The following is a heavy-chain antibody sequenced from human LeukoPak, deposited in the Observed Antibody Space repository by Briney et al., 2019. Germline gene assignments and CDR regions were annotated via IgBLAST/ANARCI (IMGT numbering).Heavy chain of an antibody. D-gene: IGHD3-3*01. Sequence: NPSETLSLTCTVSGGSISSYHWSWIRQPAGKGLEWIGRIYTSGSTNYNPSLKSRVTMSVDTSKNQFSLKLSSVTAADTAVYYCARLIRFLDEYYFDYWGQGTLVTVSS. J-gene: IGHJ4*02. CDR2: IYTSGST. CDR3: ARLIRFLDEYYFDY. CDR1: GGSISSYH. V-gene: IGHV4-4*07.